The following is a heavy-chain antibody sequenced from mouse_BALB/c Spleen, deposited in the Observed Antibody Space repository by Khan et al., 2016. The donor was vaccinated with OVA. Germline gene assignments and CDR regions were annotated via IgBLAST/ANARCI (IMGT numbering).Heavy chain of an antibody. Sequence: EVQLQESGPGLVKPSQSLSLTCSVTGYSITSGYFWNWIRQFPGNKLEWMGYIRYDGNSNYNPSLKNRNSITRDTSKNQFFLKLNSVTPEDRATYSCARGGSSGPAWFTYWGQGTLVTVSA. J-gene: IGHJ3*01. V-gene: IGHV3-6*01. CDR3: ARGGSSGPAWFTY. D-gene: IGHD3-1*01. CDR1: GYSITSGYF. CDR2: IRYDGNS.